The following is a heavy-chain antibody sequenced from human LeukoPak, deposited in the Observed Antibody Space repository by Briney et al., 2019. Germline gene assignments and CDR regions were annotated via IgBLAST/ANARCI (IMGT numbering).Heavy chain of an antibody. J-gene: IGHJ4*02. CDR2: INSDGSST. CDR3: ASPDFWSGYYTG. V-gene: IGHV3-74*01. CDR1: GFTFSSYW. Sequence: GGSLRLSCAASGFTFSSYWMHWVRQAPGKGLVWVSRINSDGSSTSYADSVKGRFTISRGNAKNTLYLQMDSLRAEDTAVYYCASPDFWSGYYTGWGQGTLVTVSS. D-gene: IGHD3-3*01.